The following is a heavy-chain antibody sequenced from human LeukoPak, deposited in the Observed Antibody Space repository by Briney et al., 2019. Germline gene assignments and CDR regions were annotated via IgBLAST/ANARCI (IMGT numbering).Heavy chain of an antibody. CDR3: ARGRATVAGDDFDY. Sequence: GGSLRLSCAASGFTFSSYWMNWVRQAPGKGLEWVANINQDGSEKYCVDSVKGRFTISRDNAKNSLYLQMNSLRAEDTAVYYCARGRATVAGDDFDYWGQGTLATVSS. CDR2: INQDGSEK. V-gene: IGHV3-7*02. J-gene: IGHJ4*02. CDR1: GFTFSSYW. D-gene: IGHD6-19*01.